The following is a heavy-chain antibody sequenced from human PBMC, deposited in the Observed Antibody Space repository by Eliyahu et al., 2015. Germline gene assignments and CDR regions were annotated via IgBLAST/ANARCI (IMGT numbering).Heavy chain of an antibody. V-gene: IGHV1-69*01. J-gene: IGHJ4*02. CDR3: ARGGEEHQLQSRPFDY. CDR2: IIPLFGTA. CDR1: GGXFSRYX. D-gene: IGHD2-2*01. Sequence: QVQLVQSGAEVKKPGSSVKVSCKASGGXFSRYXISXVRQAPGQGVEWMGGIIPLFGTANYAQKFQGRVTITADESTSTVYMDLSSLRSDDTAVYYCARGGEEHQLQSRPFDYWGQGTLVTVSS.